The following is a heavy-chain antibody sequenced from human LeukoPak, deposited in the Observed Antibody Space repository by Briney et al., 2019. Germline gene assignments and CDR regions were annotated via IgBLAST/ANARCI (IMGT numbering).Heavy chain of an antibody. D-gene: IGHD3-10*01. CDR1: GFTFSDYS. CDR3: ARDSRMVRGVIITGYNWFDP. V-gene: IGHV3-21*05. J-gene: IGHJ5*02. CDR2: ISGSSNFM. Sequence: GGSLRLSCAASGFTFSDYSMNWVRQAPGKGLEWVSYISGSSNFMYYADSVKGRFTISRDNAKNSLYLQMNSLRAEDTAVYYCARDSRMVRGVIITGYNWFDPWGQGTLVTVSS.